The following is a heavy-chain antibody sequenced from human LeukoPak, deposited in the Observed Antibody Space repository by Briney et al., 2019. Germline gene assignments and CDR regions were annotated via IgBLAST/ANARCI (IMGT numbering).Heavy chain of an antibody. J-gene: IGHJ4*02. V-gene: IGHV1-46*01. Sequence: ASVKVSCKASGYTFTDNYLHWVRQAPGQGLEWMGIINPSGGSTSYAQKFQGRVTMTRDMSTSTVYMELSSLRSEDTAVYYCARVLAAPAALDYWGQGTLVTVSS. D-gene: IGHD2-2*01. CDR3: ARVLAAPAALDY. CDR2: INPSGGST. CDR1: GYTFTDNY.